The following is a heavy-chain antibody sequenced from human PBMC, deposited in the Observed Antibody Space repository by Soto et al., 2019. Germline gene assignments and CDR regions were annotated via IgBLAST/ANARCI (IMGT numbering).Heavy chain of an antibody. D-gene: IGHD1-1*01. Sequence: QVQLVQSGAEVKKPGSSVKVSCKASGGTFSSYAISWVRQAPGQGLEWMGGIIPIFGTANYAQKFQGRVTITADESTSTAYMELSSRRSEDTAVYYCAMYNGLGWLQSPPAGYWGQGTLVTVSS. CDR2: IIPIFGTA. J-gene: IGHJ4*02. CDR1: GGTFSSYA. CDR3: AMYNGLGWLQSPPAGY. V-gene: IGHV1-69*12.